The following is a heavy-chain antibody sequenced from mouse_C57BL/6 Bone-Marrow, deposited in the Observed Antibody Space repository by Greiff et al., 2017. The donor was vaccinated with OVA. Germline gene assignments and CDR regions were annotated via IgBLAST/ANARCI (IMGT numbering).Heavy chain of an antibody. CDR1: GFTFSDYG. Sequence: EVKLVESGGGLVQPGGSLKLSCAASGFTFSDYGMAWVRQAPRKGPEWVAFISNLAYSIYYADTVTGRFTISRENAKNTLYLEMSSLRSEDTAMYYCARLTGTGIDYWGQGTTLTVSS. V-gene: IGHV5-15*01. CDR2: ISNLAYSI. J-gene: IGHJ2*01. D-gene: IGHD4-1*01. CDR3: ARLTGTGIDY.